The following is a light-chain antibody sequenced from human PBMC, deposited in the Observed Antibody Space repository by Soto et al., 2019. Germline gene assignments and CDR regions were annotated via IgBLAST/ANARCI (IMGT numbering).Light chain of an antibody. CDR1: QSVSRSY. CDR2: GAS. V-gene: IGKV3-20*01. CDR3: QQYGSSPWT. J-gene: IGKJ1*01. Sequence: EIVLTQSPGTLSMSPGERATLSCRASQSVSRSYLAWYQQKPGQAPRLLIYGASSRATGIPDRFSGSESGTHFTLSIDRLEPEDLAVYYCQQYGSSPWTFGQGTKVEIK.